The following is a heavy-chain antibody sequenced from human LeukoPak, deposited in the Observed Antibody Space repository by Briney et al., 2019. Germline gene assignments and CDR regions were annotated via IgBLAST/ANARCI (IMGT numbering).Heavy chain of an antibody. J-gene: IGHJ5*02. CDR3: ARDKRGIGFDP. CDR2: ISTTGGTI. D-gene: IGHD3-16*01. V-gene: IGHV3-11*01. CDR1: GFTFSDYD. Sequence: GGSLSLSCAASGFTFSDYDMSWIRLAPGKGLEWVSYISTTGGTIYYADSVKGRFTISRDNAKNSLYLQMNSLRAEDTAVYYCARDKRGIGFDPWGQGTLVTVSS.